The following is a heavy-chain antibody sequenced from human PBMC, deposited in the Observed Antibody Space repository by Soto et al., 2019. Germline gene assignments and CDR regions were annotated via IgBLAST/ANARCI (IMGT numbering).Heavy chain of an antibody. CDR3: ARDPPAESKGEIWFDP. CDR1: GGTFSSYA. J-gene: IGHJ5*02. D-gene: IGHD3-10*01. CDR2: IIPIFGTA. Sequence: QVQLVQSGAEVKKPGSSVKVSCKASGGTFSSYAISWVRQAPGQGLEWMGGIIPIFGTANYAQKFQGRVTSTADESTSTAYMELSSLRSEDTAVYYCARDPPAESKGEIWFDPWGQGTLVTVSS. V-gene: IGHV1-69*01.